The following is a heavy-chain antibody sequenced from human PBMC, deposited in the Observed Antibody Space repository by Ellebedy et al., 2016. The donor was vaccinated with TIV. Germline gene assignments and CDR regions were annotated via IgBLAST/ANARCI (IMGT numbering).Heavy chain of an antibody. CDR2: ITGSGGTT. CDR3: ARYSSTWYGIDY. Sequence: GESLKISCAASGFTFNTYAMTWVRQAPGKGLEWVSSITGSGGTTYYADSVKGRFTISRDDSKNTLYLQMNSLRAEDTAVYYCARYSSTWYGIDYWGQGTLVTVSS. CDR1: GFTFNTYA. V-gene: IGHV3-23*01. D-gene: IGHD6-13*01. J-gene: IGHJ4*02.